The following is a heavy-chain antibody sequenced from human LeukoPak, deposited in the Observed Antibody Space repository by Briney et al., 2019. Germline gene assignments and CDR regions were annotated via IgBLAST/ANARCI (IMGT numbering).Heavy chain of an antibody. J-gene: IGHJ6*03. CDR3: ARAGHEGYYYYYMDV. CDR2: IIPIFGTA. V-gene: IGHV1-69*05. Sequence: GSSVKVSGKASGGTFSSYAISWVRQAPGQGLEWMGGIIPIFGTANYAQKFQGRVTITTDESTSTAYMELSSLRSEDTAVYYCARAGHEGYYYYYMDVWGKGTTVTVSS. CDR1: GGTFSSYA.